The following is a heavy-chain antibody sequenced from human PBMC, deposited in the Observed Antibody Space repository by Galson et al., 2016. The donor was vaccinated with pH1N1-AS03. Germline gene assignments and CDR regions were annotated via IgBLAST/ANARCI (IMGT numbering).Heavy chain of an antibody. J-gene: IGHJ4*02. V-gene: IGHV4-4*07. CDR3: ARLPHNDNPGFDY. D-gene: IGHD1-14*01. Sequence: SETLSLTCTVSGVSVSSYHWSWIRQSAGKGLEWIGRTYDSGFTSYNPSLRSRVTMSVDRSKNQLSLRVTSVTAADTAIYYCARLPHNDNPGFDYWGQGTLVTVSS. CDR2: TYDSGFT. CDR1: GVSVSSYH.